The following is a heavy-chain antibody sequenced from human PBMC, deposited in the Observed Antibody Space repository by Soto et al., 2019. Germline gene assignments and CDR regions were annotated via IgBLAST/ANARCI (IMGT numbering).Heavy chain of an antibody. Sequence: GGSLRLSCAASGFTFSSYGMHWVRQAPGKGLEWVAVMSFDGTNKYYADSVKGRFTISRDDSENSLYLQMNSLRPEDTAVYYCAKRLYTSGWYFAFDIWGQGTMVTVSS. J-gene: IGHJ3*02. CDR3: AKRLYTSGWYFAFDI. V-gene: IGHV3-30*18. CDR2: MSFDGTNK. D-gene: IGHD6-19*01. CDR1: GFTFSSYG.